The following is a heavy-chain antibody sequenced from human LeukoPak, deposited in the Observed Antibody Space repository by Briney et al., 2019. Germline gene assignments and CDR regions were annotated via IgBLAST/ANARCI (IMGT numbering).Heavy chain of an antibody. CDR3: ARVGGYCSSTSCWGENWFDP. V-gene: IGHV3-11*04. D-gene: IGHD2-2*01. CDR1: GFTFSDYY. J-gene: IGHJ5*02. CDR2: ISSSGSTI. Sequence: PGGSLRLSCAASGFTFSDYYMSWIRQAPGKWLEWVSYISSSGSTIYYADSVKGRFTISRDNAKNSLYLQMNSLRAEDTAVYYCARVGGYCSSTSCWGENWFDPWGQGTLVTVSS.